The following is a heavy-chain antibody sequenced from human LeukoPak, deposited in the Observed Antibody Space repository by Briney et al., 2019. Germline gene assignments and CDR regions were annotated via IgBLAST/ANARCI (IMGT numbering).Heavy chain of an antibody. CDR1: GGSFSSYY. CDR2: INHSGST. D-gene: IGHD3-22*01. J-gene: IGHJ4*02. CDR3: AREGYDSSGYYPSSENGYDY. Sequence: SETLSLTCAVYGGSFSSYYWSWIRQPPGKGLEWIGEINHSGSTNYNPTLKSRVTISVDTSKNQFSLKLSSVTAADTAVYYCAREGYDSSGYYPSSENGYDYWGQGTLVTVSS. V-gene: IGHV4-34*01.